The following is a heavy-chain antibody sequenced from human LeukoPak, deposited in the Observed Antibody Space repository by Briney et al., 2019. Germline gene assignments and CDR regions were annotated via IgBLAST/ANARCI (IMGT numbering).Heavy chain of an antibody. CDR3: ARGPLDYDILTGYYHGRYYFDY. CDR2: IYYSGST. J-gene: IGHJ4*02. V-gene: IGHV4-39*07. D-gene: IGHD3-9*01. Sequence: WVRQPPGKGLEWIGSIYYSGSTYYNPSLKSRVTISVDTSKNQFSLKLSSVTAADTAVYYCARGPLDYDILTGYYHGRYYFDYWGQGTLVTVSS.